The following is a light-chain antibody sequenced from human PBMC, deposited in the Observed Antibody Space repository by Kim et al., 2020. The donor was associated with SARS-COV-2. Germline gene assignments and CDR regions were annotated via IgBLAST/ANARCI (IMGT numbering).Light chain of an antibody. Sequence: ALGQTVRITCQGDSLRSYYASWYQQKPGQAPILVIYGKNNRPSGIPDRFSGSASGKTAALTITGVQAEDEGDFYCNSRDSSGNHVVFGGGTQLTVL. J-gene: IGLJ2*01. CDR3: NSRDSSGNHVV. CDR2: GKN. V-gene: IGLV3-19*01. CDR1: SLRSYY.